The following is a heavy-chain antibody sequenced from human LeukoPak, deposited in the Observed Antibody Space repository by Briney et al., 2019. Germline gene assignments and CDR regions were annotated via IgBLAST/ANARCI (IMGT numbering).Heavy chain of an antibody. V-gene: IGHV1-69*06. J-gene: IGHJ6*03. CDR3: ARHHSAAAGNSYYYYYMDV. CDR1: GGTFSSYA. Sequence: ASVKVSCKASGGTFSSYAISWVRQAPGQGLEWMGGIIPIFGTANYAQKFQGRVTITADKSTSTAYMELSRLRSDDTAVYYCARHHSAAAGNSYYYYYMDVWGKGTTVTISS. D-gene: IGHD6-13*01. CDR2: IIPIFGTA.